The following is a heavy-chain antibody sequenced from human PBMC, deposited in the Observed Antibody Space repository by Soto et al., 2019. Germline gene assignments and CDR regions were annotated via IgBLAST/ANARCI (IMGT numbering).Heavy chain of an antibody. CDR1: GGSFSGYY. D-gene: IGHD6-13*01. V-gene: IGHV4-34*01. CDR2: INHSGST. CDR3: ARSGGKSSSSWYFDY. Sequence: QVQLQQWGAGLLKPSETLSLTCAVYGGSFSGYYWSWIRQPPGKGLGWIGEINHSGSTNYNPSLKSRVTISVDTSKNQFSLKLSSVTAADTAVYYCARSGGKSSSSWYFDYWGQGTLVTVSS. J-gene: IGHJ4*02.